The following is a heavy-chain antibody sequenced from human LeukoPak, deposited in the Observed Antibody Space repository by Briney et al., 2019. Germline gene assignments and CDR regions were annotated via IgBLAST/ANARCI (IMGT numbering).Heavy chain of an antibody. CDR3: ARDIVGAGYFDY. Sequence: PGGSLRLSCAASGFTFSSYGMNWVRQAPGKGLEWVSGIRADAVTTYYADSVKGRFIISRDNSKNTMYLQMNSLSAEDTAVYYCARDIVGAGYFDYWGQGTVVTVSS. CDR1: GFTFSSYG. J-gene: IGHJ4*02. V-gene: IGHV3-23*01. D-gene: IGHD1-26*01. CDR2: IRADAVTT.